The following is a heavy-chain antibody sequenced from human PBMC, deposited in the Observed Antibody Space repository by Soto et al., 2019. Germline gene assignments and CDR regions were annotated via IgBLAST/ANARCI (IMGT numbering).Heavy chain of an antibody. D-gene: IGHD3-3*01. CDR2: IDHSGYT. CDR1: DGSFSGYY. Sequence: LSLTCAVDDGSFSGYYWNWIRQPPGKGLEWIGEIDHSGYTNYNPSLKSRVTISVDTSKNQFSLRLTSVTAADTAVYYCARVRDWFDPWGQGTPVTVSS. CDR3: ARVRDWFDP. V-gene: IGHV4-34*01. J-gene: IGHJ5*02.